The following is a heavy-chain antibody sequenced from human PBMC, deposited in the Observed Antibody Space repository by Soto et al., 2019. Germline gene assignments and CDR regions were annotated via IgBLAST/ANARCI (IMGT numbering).Heavy chain of an antibody. CDR2: IKPDGSER. J-gene: IGHJ4*02. Sequence: EVQLVESGGGLVQPGGSLRLSCAASGFTFGTYRMTWVRQAPGQGLECVGNIKPDGSERYYVDSVKGRFTISRDNAKNALYLQMNSLRAADTAVYYCATDRNWEQYWGQGTLVTLSS. V-gene: IGHV3-7*04. D-gene: IGHD7-27*01. CDR1: GFTFGTYR. CDR3: ATDRNWEQY.